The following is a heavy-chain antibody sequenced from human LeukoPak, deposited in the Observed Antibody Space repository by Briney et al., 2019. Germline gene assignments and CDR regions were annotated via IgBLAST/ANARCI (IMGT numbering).Heavy chain of an antibody. V-gene: IGHV3-48*03. CDR1: GFTFSSYV. CDR2: ISSSGSTI. D-gene: IGHD6-13*01. CDR3: ARNSRETSIAAAGGAYFDY. Sequence: GGSLRLSCAASGFTFSSYVLNWVRQAAGKGLEWVSYISSSGSTIYYADSVKGRFAISRDNAKNSLYLQMNSLRAEDTAVYYCARNSRETSIAAAGGAYFDYWGQGTLVTVSS. J-gene: IGHJ4*02.